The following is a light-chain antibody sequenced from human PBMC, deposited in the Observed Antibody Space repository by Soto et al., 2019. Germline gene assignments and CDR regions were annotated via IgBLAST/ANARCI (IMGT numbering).Light chain of an antibody. CDR2: AAS. CDR1: RGVSSGY. V-gene: IGKV3-20*01. Sequence: ERVLTQSPGTQSVAPGERAALSCRPSRGVSSGYLAWYQQKPGQAPRPLIYAASNRATGIPGRFSGSGFGTDFTLTISRLEPEDFAVYYCHQYGSSPPWTFGQGTKVDI. J-gene: IGKJ1*01. CDR3: HQYGSSPPWT.